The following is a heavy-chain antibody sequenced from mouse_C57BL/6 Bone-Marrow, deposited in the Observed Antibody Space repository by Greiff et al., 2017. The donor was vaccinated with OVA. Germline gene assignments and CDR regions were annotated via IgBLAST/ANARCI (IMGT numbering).Heavy chain of an antibody. CDR1: DYTFTSYW. V-gene: IGHV1-64*01. J-gene: IGHJ3*01. CDR2: IHPNSGST. CDR3: ARDYYDYDWFAY. D-gene: IGHD2-4*01. Sequence: VQLQQPGAELVKPGASVKLSCKASDYTFTSYWMHWVKQRPGQGLEWIGMIHPNSGSTNYNEKFKSKATLTVDKSSSTAYMQLCSLTSEDSAVYYCARDYYDYDWFAYWCQGTLVTVSA.